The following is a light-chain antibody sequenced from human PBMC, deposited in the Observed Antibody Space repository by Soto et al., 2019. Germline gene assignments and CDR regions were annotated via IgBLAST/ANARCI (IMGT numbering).Light chain of an antibody. CDR3: SSYTSSNTLV. J-gene: IGLJ3*02. CDR1: SSDVGGYNY. V-gene: IGLV2-14*01. CDR2: EVS. Sequence: QSALTQPASVSGSPRQSITISCTGTSSDVGGYNYVSWYQQHPGKAPKLLIYEVSNRPSGVSNRFSGSKSGNTASLTISGLQAEDEADYYCSSYTSSNTLVFGGGTKVTVL.